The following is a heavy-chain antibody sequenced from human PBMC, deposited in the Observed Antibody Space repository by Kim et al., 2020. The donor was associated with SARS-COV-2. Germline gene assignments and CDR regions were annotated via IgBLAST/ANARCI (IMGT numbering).Heavy chain of an antibody. V-gene: IGHV3-33*06. D-gene: IGHD3-10*01. CDR2: IWYDGSNK. J-gene: IGHJ5*02. CDR3: AKEFGNRGGWFDP. Sequence: GGSLRLSCAASGFTFSSYGMHWVRQAPGKGLEWVAVIWYDGSNKYYADSVKGRFTISRDNSKNTLYLQMNSLRAEDTAVYYCAKEFGNRGGWFDPWGQGTLVTVSS. CDR1: GFTFSSYG.